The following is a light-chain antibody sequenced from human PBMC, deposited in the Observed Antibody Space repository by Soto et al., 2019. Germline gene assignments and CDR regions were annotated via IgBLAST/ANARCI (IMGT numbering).Light chain of an antibody. Sequence: TVLTQSPFTLSFSPVERATLSFMASQSVSSYLAWYQQKPGQAPRLLIYDASNRATGIPARFSGSGSGTDFTLTICSLEPEDFAVYYCQQRSNWPPITFGQATPLEI. V-gene: IGKV3-11*01. J-gene: IGKJ5*01. CDR2: DAS. CDR1: QSVSSY. CDR3: QQRSNWPPIT.